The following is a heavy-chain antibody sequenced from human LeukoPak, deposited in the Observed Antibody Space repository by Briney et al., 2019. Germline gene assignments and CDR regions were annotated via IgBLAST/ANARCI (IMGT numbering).Heavy chain of an antibody. CDR2: IYYSGST. V-gene: IGHV4-59*12. J-gene: IGHJ4*02. D-gene: IGHD5-24*01. CDR3: ARAASSARWLQLGY. CDR1: GGSISSYY. Sequence: SETLSLTCTVSGGSISSYYWSWIRQPPGKGLEWIGYIYYSGSTNYNPSLKSRVTISVDTSKNQFSLKLSSVTAADTAVYYCARAASSARWLQLGYWGQGTLVTVSS.